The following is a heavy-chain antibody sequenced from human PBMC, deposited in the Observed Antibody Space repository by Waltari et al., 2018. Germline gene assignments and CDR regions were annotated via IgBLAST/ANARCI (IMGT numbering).Heavy chain of an antibody. V-gene: IGHV1-2*04. CDR2: INPNSGGT. J-gene: IGHJ4*02. Sequence: QVQLVQSGAEVKKPGASVKVSCKASGYTFTGYYLHWVRQAPGQGLEWMGWINPNSGGTNYAQKFQGWVTMTRDTSISTAYMELSRLRSDDTAVYYCARKSSYDYVWGSYRSYYFDYWGQGTLVTVSS. CDR1: GYTFTGYY. CDR3: ARKSSYDYVWGSYRSYYFDY. D-gene: IGHD3-16*02.